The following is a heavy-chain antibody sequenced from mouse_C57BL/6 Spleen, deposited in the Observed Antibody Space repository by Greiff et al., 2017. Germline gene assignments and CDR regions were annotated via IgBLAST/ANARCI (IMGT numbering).Heavy chain of an antibody. Sequence: VQLQQPGAELVKPGASVKLSCKASGYTFTSYWMHWVKQRPGQGLEWIGMIHPNSGSTNYNEKFKSKATLTVDKSSSTAYMQLSSLTSEDSAVYYCAVPGTGYYFDYWGQGTTLTVSS. CDR1: GYTFTSYW. CDR3: AVPGTGYYFDY. V-gene: IGHV1-64*01. D-gene: IGHD3-3*01. J-gene: IGHJ2*01. CDR2: IHPNSGST.